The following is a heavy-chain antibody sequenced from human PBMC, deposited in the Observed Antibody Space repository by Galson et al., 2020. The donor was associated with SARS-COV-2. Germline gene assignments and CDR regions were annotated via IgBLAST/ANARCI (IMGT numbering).Heavy chain of an antibody. V-gene: IGHV3-33*01. D-gene: IGHD3-9*01. J-gene: IGHJ4*02. Sequence: GESLKISCAASGFTFRSYGMHWVRQAPGKGLEWVAVIWYDGSNKYYADSVKGRFTISRDNSKNTLYLQMNSLRAEDTAVYYCARDNYDILTGYLQELPYWGQGTLVTVSS. CDR3: ARDNYDILTGYLQELPY. CDR1: GFTFRSYG. CDR2: IWYDGSNK.